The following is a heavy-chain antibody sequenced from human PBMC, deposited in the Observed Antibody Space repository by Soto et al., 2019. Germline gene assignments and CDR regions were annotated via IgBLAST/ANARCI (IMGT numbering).Heavy chain of an antibody. J-gene: IGHJ4*02. Sequence: SETLSLTCAVSGVSFRGYFWSWIRQSPDKGLEWIGEINDSGSTYYNPSFKSRLTISVDTSKSLISLTLTSVTAADSAVYYCQGGDFWGQGTRVTVSS. CDR3: QGGDF. D-gene: IGHD2-15*01. V-gene: IGHV4-34*01. CDR2: INDSGST. CDR1: GVSFRGYF.